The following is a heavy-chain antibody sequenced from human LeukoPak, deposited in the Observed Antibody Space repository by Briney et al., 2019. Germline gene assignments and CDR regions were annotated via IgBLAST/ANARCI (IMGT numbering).Heavy chain of an antibody. V-gene: IGHV3-30*01. D-gene: IGHD5-24*01. CDR1: GFTFSSYA. Sequence: GRSLRLSCAASGFTFSSYAMHWVRQAPGKGLEWVAVISYDGSNKYYADSVKGRFTISRDNSKNTLYLQMNSLRAEDTAVYYRARDFVEMATSNRFDPWGQGTLVTVSS. CDR3: ARDFVEMATSNRFDP. J-gene: IGHJ5*02. CDR2: ISYDGSNK.